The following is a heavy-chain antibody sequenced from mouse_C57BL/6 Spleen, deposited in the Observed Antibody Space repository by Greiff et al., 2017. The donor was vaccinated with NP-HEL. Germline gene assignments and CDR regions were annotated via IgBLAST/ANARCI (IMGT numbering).Heavy chain of an antibody. CDR2: IDPENGDT. J-gene: IGHJ4*01. CDR3: TTAIWDY. Sequence: EVKLMESGAELVRPGASVKLSCTASGFNIKDDYMHWVKQRPEQGLEWIGWIDPENGDTEYASKFQGKATITADTSSNTAYLQLSSLTSEDTAVYYCTTAIWDYWGQGTSVTVSS. V-gene: IGHV14-4*01. CDR1: GFNIKDDY.